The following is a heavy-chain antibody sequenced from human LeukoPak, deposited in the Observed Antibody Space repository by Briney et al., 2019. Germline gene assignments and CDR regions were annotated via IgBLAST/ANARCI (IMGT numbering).Heavy chain of an antibody. CDR2: IYYSGST. CDR3: ANRDGNHDDAFDI. V-gene: IGHV4-30-4*01. J-gene: IGHJ3*02. CDR1: GGSISSGDYY. Sequence: SETLSLTCTVSGGSISSGDYYWSWIRQPPGKGLEWIGYIYYSGSTYYNPSLKSRVTISVDTSKNQFSLKLSSVTAAGTAVYYCANRDGNHDDAFDIWGQGTMVTVSS. D-gene: IGHD1-14*01.